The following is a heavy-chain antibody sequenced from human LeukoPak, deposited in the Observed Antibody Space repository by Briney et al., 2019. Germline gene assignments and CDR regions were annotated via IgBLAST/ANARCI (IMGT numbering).Heavy chain of an antibody. CDR1: GFTFSSYG. D-gene: IGHD1-26*01. CDR3: ARDQDRVGATSFDY. Sequence: PGRSLRLSCAASGFTFSSYGMHWVRQAPGKGLEWVAVAWYDGSNKYYADSVKGRFTISRDNSKNTLYLQMNSLRAEDTAVYYCARDQDRVGATSFDYWGQGTLVTVSS. V-gene: IGHV3-33*01. J-gene: IGHJ4*02. CDR2: AWYDGSNK.